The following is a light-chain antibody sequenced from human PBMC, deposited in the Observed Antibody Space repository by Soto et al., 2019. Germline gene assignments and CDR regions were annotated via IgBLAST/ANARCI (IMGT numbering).Light chain of an antibody. CDR2: AAS. Sequence: DIQMTQSPSTLAASVGDTVTITCRASESIDNWLAWYQQKPGKDPKLLIFAASTLVRGVPSRFSGRGSGTEFTLTISSMQADDYATFYCQQYHTDWTLGQGNTGDIK. CDR3: QQYHTDWT. V-gene: IGKV1-5*01. CDR1: ESIDNW. J-gene: IGKJ1*01.